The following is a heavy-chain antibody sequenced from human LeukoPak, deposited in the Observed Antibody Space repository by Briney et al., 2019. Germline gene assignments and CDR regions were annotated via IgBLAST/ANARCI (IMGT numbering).Heavy chain of an antibody. J-gene: IGHJ4*02. Sequence: PSGTLXRTCSVSGDNISSSNWWTWVRRPPQKGLGWIGEVYHSGTTNYNPSLKSRIYLSVDKSQNRFSLRLTSVTAADTAVYYCARIHGSGSSIDYWGQGTLVTVSS. CDR3: ARIHGSGSSIDY. V-gene: IGHV4-4*02. CDR2: VYHSGTT. D-gene: IGHD3-10*01. CDR1: GDNISSSNW.